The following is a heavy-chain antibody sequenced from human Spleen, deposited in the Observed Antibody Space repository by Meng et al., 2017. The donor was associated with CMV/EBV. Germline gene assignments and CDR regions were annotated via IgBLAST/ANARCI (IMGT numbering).Heavy chain of an antibody. CDR1: GFSFSRYA. CDR3: AKGVVPADHYYYYGMDV. Sequence: GGSLRLSCAASGFSFSRYAVSWVRQAPGKGLEWVSIISGSGGSTYYADSVKGRFTISRDNSKNTLYLQMNSLRAEDTAVYYCAKGVVPADHYYYYGMDVWGQGTTVTVSS. CDR2: ISGSGGST. J-gene: IGHJ6*02. V-gene: IGHV3-23*01. D-gene: IGHD2-2*01.